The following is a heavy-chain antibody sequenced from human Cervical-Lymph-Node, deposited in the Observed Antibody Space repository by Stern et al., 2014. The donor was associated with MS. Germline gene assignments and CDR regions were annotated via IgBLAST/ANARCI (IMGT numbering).Heavy chain of an antibody. V-gene: IGHV4-34*01. CDR3: ARGLPVRS. Sequence: QVQLQQWGAGLLKPSETLSLTCAVYGGSFSGYYWSWIRQPPGKGLEWIGGINQSGSNTYQPPLKSRGTITVSKPTNHFSPKLRPGTAADTAVYYCARGLPVRSWGQGTLVTVSS. CDR2: INQSGSN. J-gene: IGHJ5*02. CDR1: GGSFSGYY.